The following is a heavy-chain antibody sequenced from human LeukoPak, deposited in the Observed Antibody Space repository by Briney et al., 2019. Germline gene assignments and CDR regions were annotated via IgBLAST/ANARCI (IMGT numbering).Heavy chain of an antibody. J-gene: IGHJ3*02. D-gene: IGHD3-10*01. CDR3: ASGVGEFFPDAFNI. CDR2: INHRGGT. Sequence: SETLSLTCAVFGGSFSDYSWTWIRQTPGKGLEWIGEINHRGGTNYNPSLKSRLTISVDTSKNQFSLNLTSVTDADTAVYYCASGVGEFFPDAFNIWGQGTMV. CDR1: GGSFSDYS. V-gene: IGHV4-34*01.